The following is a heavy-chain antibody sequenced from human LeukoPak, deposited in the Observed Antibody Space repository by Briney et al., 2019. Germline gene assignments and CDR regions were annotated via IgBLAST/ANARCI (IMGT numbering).Heavy chain of an antibody. D-gene: IGHD5-18*01. J-gene: IGHJ4*02. CDR2: MFYNGTT. CDR1: RGSISTYY. CDR3: ARGRYGRPDY. Sequence: SETLSLTCTVSRGSISTYYWSWIRQPPGKGLEWIGDMFYNGTTNYNPSLRRRVTISVATSNKQSSLKAPSVTAADTAVYYCARGRYGRPDYWGQGTLVTVSS. V-gene: IGHV4-59*01.